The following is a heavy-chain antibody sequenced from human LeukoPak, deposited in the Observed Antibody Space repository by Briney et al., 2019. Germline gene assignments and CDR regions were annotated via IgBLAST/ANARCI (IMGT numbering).Heavy chain of an antibody. Sequence: ASVKVSCKASGYTFTSYGISWVRQAPGQGLGWMGWISAYNGNTNYAQKLPGRVTMTTDTSTSTAYMELRSLRSDDTAVYYCARDLLIRGVTPLGYWGQGTLVTVSS. CDR3: ARDLLIRGVTPLGY. D-gene: IGHD3-10*01. V-gene: IGHV1-18*01. CDR1: GYTFTSYG. J-gene: IGHJ4*02. CDR2: ISAYNGNT.